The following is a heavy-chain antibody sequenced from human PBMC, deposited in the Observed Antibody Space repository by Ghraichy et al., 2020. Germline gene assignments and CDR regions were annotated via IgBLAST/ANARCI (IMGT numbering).Heavy chain of an antibody. V-gene: IGHV3-33*01. D-gene: IGHD2-2*01. Sequence: GGSLRLSCAASGFSFSSYGMHWVRQAPGTGLEWVAVLWYDGTTKYYADSVKGRFTISSDNSKNTLYLQMNSLRGEDTALYFCARDGGEPIYCSGTRGQPYYFDDWGQGTLGTGSA. CDR1: GFSFSSYG. CDR2: LWYDGTTK. J-gene: IGHJ4*02. CDR3: ARDGGEPIYCSGTRGQPYYFDD.